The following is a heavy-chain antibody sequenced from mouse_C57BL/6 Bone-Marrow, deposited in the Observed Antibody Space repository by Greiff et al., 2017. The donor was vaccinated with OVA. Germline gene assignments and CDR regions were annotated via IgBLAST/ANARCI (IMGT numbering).Heavy chain of an antibody. V-gene: IGHV1-64*01. CDR2: IHPNSGST. J-gene: IGHJ3*01. Sequence: QVQLQQPGAELVKPGASVKLSCKASGYTFTSYWMHWVKQRPGQGLEWIGMIHPNSGSTNYNEKFKSKATLTVDKSSSTAYMQLSSLTSEDSAVYYCARKGDGYYTPFAYWGQGTLVTVSA. D-gene: IGHD2-3*01. CDR1: GYTFTSYW. CDR3: ARKGDGYYTPFAY.